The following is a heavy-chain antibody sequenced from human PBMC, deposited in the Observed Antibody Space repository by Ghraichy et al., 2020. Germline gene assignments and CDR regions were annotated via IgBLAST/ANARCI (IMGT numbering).Heavy chain of an antibody. CDR2: MNPNGGDT. D-gene: IGHD3-3*01. V-gene: IGHV1-8*01. Sequence: ASVKVSCKASGYDFRNYDIIWVRQANGQGHEWVGWMNPNGGDTGYAQKFRGRVTMTRNTAISTAYMEVSGLTSEDTAVYFCARGRGEGRITNFGVSLLRAYYDLWGQGPLIPVSS. CDR3: ARGRGEGRITNFGVSLLRAYYDL. J-gene: IGHJ4*02. CDR1: GYDFRNYD.